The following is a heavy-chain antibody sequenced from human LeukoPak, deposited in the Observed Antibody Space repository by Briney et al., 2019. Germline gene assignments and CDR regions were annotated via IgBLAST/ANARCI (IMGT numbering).Heavy chain of an antibody. D-gene: IGHD3-22*01. V-gene: IGHV3-21*01. CDR2: ISISSGSI. J-gene: IGHJ4*02. Sequence: GGSLRLSCVAPGFSFSCYRMKWVRQAPGKGLERVSSISISSGSIYYADSVKGRFTISRDNAKNSLYLQMNSLRAEDTAIYYCAKTYYYDSVGYSPFDYWGQGSRVIVSS. CDR3: AKTYYYDSVGYSPFDY. CDR1: GFSFSCYR.